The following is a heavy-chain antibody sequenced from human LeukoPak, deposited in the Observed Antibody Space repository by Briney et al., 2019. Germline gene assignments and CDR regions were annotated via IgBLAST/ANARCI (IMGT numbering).Heavy chain of an antibody. J-gene: IGHJ6*02. D-gene: IGHD4-11*01. CDR1: GYTFHSYW. CDR2: IYPGDSDT. CDR3: ASRGYSNYGSHYYGMDV. V-gene: IGHV5-51*01. Sequence: SGESLKISCKGSGYTFHSYWIAWVRQMPGKGLEWMGIIYPGDSDTRYSPSFQGQVTISADKSIRTAYLQWSSLKASDTAMYYCASRGYSNYGSHYYGMDVWGQGTTVTVSS.